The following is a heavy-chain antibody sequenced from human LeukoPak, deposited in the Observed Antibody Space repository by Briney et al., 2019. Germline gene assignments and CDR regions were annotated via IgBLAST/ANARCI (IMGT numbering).Heavy chain of an antibody. CDR2: IIPIFGTA. CDR1: GGTFSSYA. V-gene: IGHV1-69*06. D-gene: IGHD6-13*01. Sequence: SVKVSCKASGGTFSSYAISWVRQAPGQGLEWMGGIIPIFGTANYAQKFQGRVTITADKSTSTAYMELSSLRSEDTAVYYCARDPPAGYSSSWYSPSLDYWGQGTLVTVSS. J-gene: IGHJ4*02. CDR3: ARDPPAGYSSSWYSPSLDY.